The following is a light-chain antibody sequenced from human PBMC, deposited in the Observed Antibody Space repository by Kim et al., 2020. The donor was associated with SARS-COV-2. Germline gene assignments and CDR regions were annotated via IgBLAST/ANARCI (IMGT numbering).Light chain of an antibody. CDR1: SSDVGDDNL. Sequence: GQSVTISHTGTSSDVGDDNLVSSYQQYPGRAPKLMSYYVSKRPSGVPHRCSGSKAVNTASLTISGLQPVDEADYYCCSCAGSYPVVFGGGTQRTVL. CDR3: CSCAGSYPVV. V-gene: IGLV2-11*01. J-gene: IGLJ2*01. CDR2: YVS.